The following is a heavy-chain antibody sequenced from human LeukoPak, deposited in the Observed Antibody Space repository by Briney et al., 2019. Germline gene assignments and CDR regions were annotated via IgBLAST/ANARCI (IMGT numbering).Heavy chain of an antibody. CDR2: IRNDGSDK. J-gene: IGHJ4*02. V-gene: IGHV3-30*02. CDR1: GFIFSSYG. Sequence: GGTLRLSCAASGFIFSSYGMHWVRQAPGKGLEWVAFIRNDGSDKYYAVSVKGRFTISRDNSKNTLYLQMNSLRAEDTALYYCAKDRAFGQFLWGNDYWGLGTLVTVSS. CDR3: AKDRAFGQFLWGNDY. D-gene: IGHD3-10*01.